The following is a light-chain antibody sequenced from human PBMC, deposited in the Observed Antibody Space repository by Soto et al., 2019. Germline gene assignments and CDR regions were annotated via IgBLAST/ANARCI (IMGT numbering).Light chain of an antibody. CDR3: QQANSFSWT. V-gene: IGKV1-39*01. J-gene: IGKJ1*01. CDR2: AAS. CDR1: QSISSY. Sequence: DIKMNQSPSSLSASVGDRVTITCRASQSISSYLNWYQQKPGKAPKLLIYAASSLESGVPSRFSGSGSGTDFTLTISSLQPEDFATYYCQQANSFSWTFGQGTKVDIK.